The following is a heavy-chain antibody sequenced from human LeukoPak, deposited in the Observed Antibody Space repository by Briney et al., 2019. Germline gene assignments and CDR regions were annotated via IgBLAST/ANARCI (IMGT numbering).Heavy chain of an antibody. D-gene: IGHD6-13*01. J-gene: IGHJ6*03. CDR2: LYYGVNT. Sequence: SETLSLTCTVSGDSVTTTNFYWGWIRQAPGKGLEWIGSLYYGVNTYHKPSLKSRVTISVDTSLNQLSLILTSVTAADTGVYYCARLRVQQLASSYYMDVWGKGTTVTVSS. V-gene: IGHV4-39*01. CDR3: ARLRVQQLASSYYMDV. CDR1: GDSVTTTNFY.